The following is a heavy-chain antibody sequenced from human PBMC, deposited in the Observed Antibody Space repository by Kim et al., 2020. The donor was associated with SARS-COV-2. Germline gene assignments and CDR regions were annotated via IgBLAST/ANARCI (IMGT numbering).Heavy chain of an antibody. CDR2: INPNSGGT. CDR1: GYTFTGYY. J-gene: IGHJ6*01. CDR3: ARGLHQGPIGLPPGTLLQEHL. V-gene: IGHV1-2*04. Sequence: ASVKVSCKASGYTFTGYYMHWVRQAPGQGLEWMGWINPNSGGTNYAQKFQGWVTMTRDTSISTAYMELSRLRSDEMAVYYCARGLHQGPIGLPPGTLLQEHLWG.